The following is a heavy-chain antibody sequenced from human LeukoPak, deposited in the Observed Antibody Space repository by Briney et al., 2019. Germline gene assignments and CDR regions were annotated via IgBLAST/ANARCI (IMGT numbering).Heavy chain of an antibody. Sequence: PGGSLRLSCAASGFTFSSYNMNWVRQAPGRGLEWVSSISRTGSYIYYADSVKGRFTITRDNAQNSLYLQMNSLRAEDTAVYYCARDRGFDPWGQGTLVTVSS. CDR2: ISRTGSYI. J-gene: IGHJ5*02. CDR1: GFTFSSYN. D-gene: IGHD2-15*01. V-gene: IGHV3-21*01. CDR3: ARDRGFDP.